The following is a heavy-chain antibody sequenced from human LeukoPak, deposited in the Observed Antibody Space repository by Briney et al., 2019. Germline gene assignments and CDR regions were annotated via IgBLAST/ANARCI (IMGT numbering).Heavy chain of an antibody. CDR2: IIPILGIA. CDR3: ARSRVDDAFDI. CDR1: GGTXXXYA. V-gene: IGHV1-69*04. Sequence: GGTXXXYAISWVRQAPGQGLEWMGRIIPILGIANYAQKFQGRVTITADKSTSTAYMELSSLRSEDTAVYYCARSRVDDAFDIWGQGTMVTVSS. J-gene: IGHJ3*02.